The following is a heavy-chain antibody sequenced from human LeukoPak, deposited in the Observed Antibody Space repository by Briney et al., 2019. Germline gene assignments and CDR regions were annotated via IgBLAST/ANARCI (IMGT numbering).Heavy chain of an antibody. CDR2: MNPNSGNI. J-gene: IGHJ4*02. CDR1: GYTFTSYD. D-gene: IGHD3-3*01. Sequence: GASVKVSCKASGYTFTSYDINWVRQAAGQGLEWMGWMNPNSGNIGYAKKFQGRVSMTRDSSETTAYMELSSLRSDDTAIYYCARGDDFWSGRIDYWGQGTLVTVSS. CDR3: ARGDDFWSGRIDY. V-gene: IGHV1-8*01.